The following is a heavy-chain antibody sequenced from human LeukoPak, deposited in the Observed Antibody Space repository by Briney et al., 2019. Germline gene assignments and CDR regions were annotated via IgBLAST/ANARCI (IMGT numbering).Heavy chain of an antibody. J-gene: IGHJ4*02. D-gene: IGHD2-2*01. CDR3: VKGYCISMNCYADY. V-gene: IGHV3-9*01. CDR2: ISWNSGSI. CDR1: GFTFDDYA. Sequence: SLRLSCAASGFTFDDYAMHWVRQAPGKGLERVSGISWNSGSIGYADSVKGRFTISRDNAKNSLYLQMNSLRAEDTALYFCVKGYCISMNCYADYWGQGTLVTVSS.